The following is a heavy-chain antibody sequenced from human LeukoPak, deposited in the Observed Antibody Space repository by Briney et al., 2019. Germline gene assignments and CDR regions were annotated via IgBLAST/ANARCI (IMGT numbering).Heavy chain of an antibody. CDR2: INPNSGDT. CDR3: ARDYDVLTGEDY. J-gene: IGHJ4*02. Sequence: ASVTVSFTASGYTFTVYYIHWVRQAPGQGLEWMGWINPNSGDTNYAQKFQGRVTMTRDTSIRTVYMELSRLTFDDTAVFYCARDYDVLTGEDYWGQGTLVTVSS. V-gene: IGHV1-2*02. D-gene: IGHD3-9*01. CDR1: GYTFTVYY.